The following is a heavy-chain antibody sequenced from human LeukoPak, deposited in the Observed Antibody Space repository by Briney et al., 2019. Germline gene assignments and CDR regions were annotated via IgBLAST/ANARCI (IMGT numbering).Heavy chain of an antibody. D-gene: IGHD3-16*02. CDR2: IYSGGST. Sequence: GGSLRLSCAASGFTVSSNYMSWVRQAPGKGLEWVSVIYSGGSTYYADSVKGRFTISRDNSKNTLYLQMNSLRAEDTAVYYCAKTIPDYDYVWGSYRYGGENDYWGQGTLVTVSS. J-gene: IGHJ4*02. V-gene: IGHV3-53*01. CDR1: GFTVSSNY. CDR3: AKTIPDYDYVWGSYRYGGENDY.